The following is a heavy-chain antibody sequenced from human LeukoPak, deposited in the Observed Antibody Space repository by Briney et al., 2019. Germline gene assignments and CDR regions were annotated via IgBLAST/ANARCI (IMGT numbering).Heavy chain of an antibody. V-gene: IGHV4-59*01. J-gene: IGHJ4*02. D-gene: IGHD3-9*01. Sequence: SETLSLACTVSGGSISSYYWSWIRQPPGKGLEWIGYIYYSGSTNYNPSLKSRVTISVDTSKNQFSLKLSSVTAADTAVYYCARGRHFDLLLPFDYWGQGTLVTVSS. CDR2: IYYSGST. CDR3: ARGRHFDLLLPFDY. CDR1: GGSISSYY.